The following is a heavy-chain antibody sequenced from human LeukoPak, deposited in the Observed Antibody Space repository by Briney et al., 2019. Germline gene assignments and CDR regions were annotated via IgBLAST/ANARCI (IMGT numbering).Heavy chain of an antibody. J-gene: IGHJ6*03. CDR2: IYYSGST. V-gene: IGHV4-59*01. Sequence: SETLSLTCTVSGGSISSYYWSWIRQPPGKGPEWIGYIYYSGSTNYNPSLKSRVTISVDTSKNQFSLKLSSVTAADTAVYYCARGAADRNTYYYYIDVWGKGTTVTVSS. D-gene: IGHD1/OR15-1a*01. CDR3: ARGAADRNTYYYYIDV. CDR1: GGSISSYY.